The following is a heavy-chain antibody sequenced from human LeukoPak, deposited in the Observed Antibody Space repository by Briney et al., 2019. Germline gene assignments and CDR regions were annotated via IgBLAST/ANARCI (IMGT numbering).Heavy chain of an antibody. CDR3: TRGGNYYDSSMDV. CDR1: GYTFTTYY. Sequence: ASVKVSCKASGYTFTTYYMHWVRQAPGQGIEWMGIINPNGGSTNYAEKFQGRVTMTRDTSTSTVYMELRSLRSEDTAVYYCTRGGNYYDSSMDVWGQGTTVTVSS. D-gene: IGHD3-22*01. CDR2: INPNGGST. V-gene: IGHV1-46*01. J-gene: IGHJ6*02.